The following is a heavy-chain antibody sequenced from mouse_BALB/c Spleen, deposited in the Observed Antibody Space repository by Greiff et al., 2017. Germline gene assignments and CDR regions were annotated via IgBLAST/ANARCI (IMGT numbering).Heavy chain of an antibody. Sequence: DVHLVESGGGLVKPGGSLKLSCAASGFTFSSYTMSWVRQTPEKRLEWVATISSGGGNTYYPDSVKGRFTISRDNAKNNLYLQMSSLRSEDTALYYCARSLYITTVVEGFAYWGQGTLVTVSA. J-gene: IGHJ3*01. V-gene: IGHV5-9*03. D-gene: IGHD1-1*01. CDR1: GFTFSSYT. CDR3: ARSLYITTVVEGFAY. CDR2: ISSGGGNT.